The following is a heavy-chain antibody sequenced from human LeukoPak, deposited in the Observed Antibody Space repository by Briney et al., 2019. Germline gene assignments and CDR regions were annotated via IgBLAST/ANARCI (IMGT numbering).Heavy chain of an antibody. CDR2: ISYDGSNK. CDR3: AKDRLWTYYYDSSGYDHSFDY. Sequence: GGSLRLSCAASGFTFSSYGMHWVRQAPGKGLEWVAVISYDGSNKYYADSVKGRFTISRDNSKNTLYLQMNSLRAEDTAVYYCAKDRLWTYYYDSSGYDHSFDYWGQGTLVTVSS. J-gene: IGHJ4*02. D-gene: IGHD3-22*01. CDR1: GFTFSSYG. V-gene: IGHV3-30*18.